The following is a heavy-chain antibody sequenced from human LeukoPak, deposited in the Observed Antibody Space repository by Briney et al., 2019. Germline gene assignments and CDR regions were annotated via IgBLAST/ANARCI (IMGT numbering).Heavy chain of an antibody. Sequence: GGSLRLSCAASGFTFSNYWMTWVRQAPGKGLEWVANIKQDGSEKYYVDSVKGRITISRDNAKNSLYLQMNSLRVEGTAVYYCAADELYRHGSDYWGQGTLVTVSS. CDR3: AADELYRHGSDY. CDR2: IKQDGSEK. CDR1: GFTFSNYW. D-gene: IGHD5-18*01. J-gene: IGHJ4*02. V-gene: IGHV3-7*01.